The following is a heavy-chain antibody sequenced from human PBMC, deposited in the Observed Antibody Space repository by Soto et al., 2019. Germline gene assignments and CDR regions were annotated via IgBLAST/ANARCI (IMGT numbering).Heavy chain of an antibody. Sequence: SETLSLTCTVSGGSISSSSYYWGWIRQPPGKGLEWIGSIYYSGSTYYNPSLKSRVTISVDTSKNQFSLKLSSVTAADTAVYYRASIMITFGGVIAGAIDYWGQGTLVTVSS. J-gene: IGHJ4*02. CDR1: GGSISSSSYY. D-gene: IGHD3-16*02. CDR2: IYYSGST. V-gene: IGHV4-39*01. CDR3: ASIMITFGGVIAGAIDY.